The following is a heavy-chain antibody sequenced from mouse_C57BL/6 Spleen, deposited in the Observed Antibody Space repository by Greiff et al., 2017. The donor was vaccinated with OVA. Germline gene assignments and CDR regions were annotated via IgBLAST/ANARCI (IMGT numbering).Heavy chain of an antibody. J-gene: IGHJ2*01. D-gene: IGHD2-4*01. CDR2: IYPGSGST. CDR3: ARKRIYYDYDVDY. V-gene: IGHV1-55*01. Sequence: QVQLKQPGAELVKPGASVKMSCKASGYTFTSYWITWVKQRPGQGLEWIGDIYPGSGSTNYNEKFKSKATLTVDTSSSTAYMQLSSLTSEDSAVYYCARKRIYYDYDVDYWGQGTTLTVSS. CDR1: GYTFTSYW.